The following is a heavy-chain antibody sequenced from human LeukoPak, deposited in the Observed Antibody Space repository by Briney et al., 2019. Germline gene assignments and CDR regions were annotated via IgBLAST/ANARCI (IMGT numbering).Heavy chain of an antibody. CDR2: ISAYNGNT. J-gene: IGHJ4*02. D-gene: IGHD3-10*01. CDR3: AREDTYGSGSYPYGY. V-gene: IGHV1-18*01. Sequence: GASVKVSCKASGYTFTSYGISWVRQAPGQGLEWMGWISAYNGNTNYAQKLQGRVTMTTDTSTSTAYMELRRLRADDTAVYYCAREDTYGSGSYPYGYWGQGTLVTVSS. CDR1: GYTFTSYG.